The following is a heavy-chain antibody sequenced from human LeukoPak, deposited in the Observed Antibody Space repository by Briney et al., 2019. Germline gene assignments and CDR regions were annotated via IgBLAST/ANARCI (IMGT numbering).Heavy chain of an antibody. CDR3: ARDLSLAVPVQGY. V-gene: IGHV1-2*02. CDR1: GYTFTGYY. CDR2: ISPNSGGT. Sequence: ASVKVSCKASGYTFTGYYMHWVRQAPGQGLEWMGWISPNSGGTNYAQKFQGRVTMTGDTSISTAYMELSRLRSDDTAVYYCARDLSLAVPVQGYWGQGTLVTVSS. J-gene: IGHJ4*02. D-gene: IGHD6-19*01.